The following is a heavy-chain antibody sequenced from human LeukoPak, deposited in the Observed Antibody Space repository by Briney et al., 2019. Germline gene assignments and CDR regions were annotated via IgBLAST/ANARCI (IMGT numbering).Heavy chain of an antibody. J-gene: IGHJ5*01. D-gene: IGHD1-26*01. CDR2: IYYIGST. CDR1: RGSFRSDS. V-gene: IGHV4-59*01. Sequence: PSETLSLTCPVSRGSFRSDSWSWIRQPPGKGLEWIGYIYYIGSTNYNPSLKSRITISVDTSKSHFSLKLSSVTAADTAVYYCASVVGEIGPTNSRGQGTLVTVSS. CDR3: ASVVGEIGPTNS.